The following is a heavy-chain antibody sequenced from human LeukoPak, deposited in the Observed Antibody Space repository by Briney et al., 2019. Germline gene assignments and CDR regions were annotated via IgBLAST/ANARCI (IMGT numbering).Heavy chain of an antibody. J-gene: IGHJ4*02. V-gene: IGHV3-30-3*01. D-gene: IGHD3-10*01. Sequence: GGSLRLSCAASGFTFSSYAMHWVRQAPGKGLEWVAVISYDGSNKYYADSVKGRFTISRDNSKNTLYLQMNSLRAEDTAVYYCASYGPYWGQRTLVTVSS. CDR1: GFTFSSYA. CDR3: ASYGPY. CDR2: ISYDGSNK.